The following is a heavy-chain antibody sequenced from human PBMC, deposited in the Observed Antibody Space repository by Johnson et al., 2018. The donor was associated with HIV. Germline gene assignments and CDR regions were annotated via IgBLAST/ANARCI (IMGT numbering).Heavy chain of an antibody. V-gene: IGHV3-20*04. J-gene: IGHJ3*02. CDR2: VYSTFGT. CDR1: GFTFDDYG. Sequence: VLLVESGGGVVRPGGSLRLSCAASGFTFDDYGMSWVRQVPGKGLDWVSAVYSTFGTYYADSVKGRFTISRDNAKNSLYLQMNSLRAEDTAVYYCARVPNDAFDIWGQGTMVTVSS. CDR3: ARVPNDAFDI.